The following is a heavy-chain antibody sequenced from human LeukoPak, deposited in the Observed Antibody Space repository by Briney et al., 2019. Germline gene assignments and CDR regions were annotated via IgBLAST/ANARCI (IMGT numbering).Heavy chain of an antibody. V-gene: IGHV1-69*05. D-gene: IGHD2-15*01. CDR3: ALTYCSGGSCYPEPFDY. J-gene: IGHJ4*02. Sequence: SVKVSCKASGGTFSSYAISWVRQAPGQGLEWMGGIIPIFGTANYAQKFQGRVTITTDESTSTAYMELGSLRSEDTAVYYCALTYCSGGSCYPEPFDYWGQGTLVTVSS. CDR1: GGTFSSYA. CDR2: IIPIFGTA.